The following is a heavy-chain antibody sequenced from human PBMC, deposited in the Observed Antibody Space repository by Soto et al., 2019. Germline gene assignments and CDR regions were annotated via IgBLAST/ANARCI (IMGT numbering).Heavy chain of an antibody. V-gene: IGHV3-30*18. Sequence: GGSLRLSCAASGFTFSSYGMHWVRQAPSKGLEWVAVISYDGSNKYYADSVKGRFTISRDNSKNTLYLQMNSLRAEDTAVYYCAKHYDYVWGSPWGQGTLVTVSS. D-gene: IGHD3-16*01. CDR1: GFTFSSYG. CDR2: ISYDGSNK. CDR3: AKHYDYVWGSP. J-gene: IGHJ5*02.